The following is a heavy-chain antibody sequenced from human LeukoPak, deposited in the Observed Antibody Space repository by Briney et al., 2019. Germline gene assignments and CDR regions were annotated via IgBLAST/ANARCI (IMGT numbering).Heavy chain of an antibody. J-gene: IGHJ6*03. Sequence: ASVKVSCKASGGTFSSYAISWVRQAPGQGLEWMGGIIPIFGTANYAQKFQGRVTITTDESTSTAYMELSSLRSEDTAVYYCAGGIVASGYYYMDVWGKGTTVTVSS. CDR1: GGTFSSYA. CDR3: AGGIVASGYYYMDV. D-gene: IGHD5-12*01. V-gene: IGHV1-69*05. CDR2: IIPIFGTA.